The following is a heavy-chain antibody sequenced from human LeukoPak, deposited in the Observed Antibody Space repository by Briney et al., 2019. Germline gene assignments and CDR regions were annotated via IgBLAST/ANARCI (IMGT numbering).Heavy chain of an antibody. V-gene: IGHV3-23*01. Sequence: GGSLRLSCAASGFTFSSYAMSWVRQAPGKGLEWVSAISGSGGSTYYADSVKGRFTISRDNAKNSLYLQMNSLRAEDTALYYCVKDSSSWFNGPYYFDYWGQGTLVTVSS. CDR2: ISGSGGST. D-gene: IGHD6-13*01. J-gene: IGHJ4*02. CDR3: VKDSSSWFNGPYYFDY. CDR1: GFTFSSYA.